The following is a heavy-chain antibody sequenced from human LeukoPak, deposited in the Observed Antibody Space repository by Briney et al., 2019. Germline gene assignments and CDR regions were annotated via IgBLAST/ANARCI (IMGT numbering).Heavy chain of an antibody. V-gene: IGHV3-23*01. CDR3: AKQLGYCSNGSCYFPY. D-gene: IGHD2-15*01. J-gene: IGHJ4*02. CDR1: GFTFSSSA. Sequence: GGSLRLSCAASGFTFSSSAMSWVRQAPGKGLEWVSAISNNGGYTYYADSVQGQFTISRDNSKSTLCLQMNSLRAEDTAVYYCAKQLGYCSNGSCYFPYWGQGTLVTVSS. CDR2: ISNNGGYT.